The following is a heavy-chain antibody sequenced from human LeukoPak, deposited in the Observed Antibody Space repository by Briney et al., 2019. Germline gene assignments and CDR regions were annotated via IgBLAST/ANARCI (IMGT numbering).Heavy chain of an antibody. J-gene: IGHJ4*02. CDR3: ARHSGTAMVTDY. V-gene: IGHV4-39*01. CDR2: IHYSGST. CDR1: GGSITSSNYD. D-gene: IGHD5-18*01. Sequence: SETLSLTCTVSGGSITSSNYDWGWIRQPPGKGLEWIGSIHYSGSTYYNPSLKSRVTISVNTSKNQFSLKLSSVTAADTAVYYCARHSGTAMVTDYWGQGTLVTVSS.